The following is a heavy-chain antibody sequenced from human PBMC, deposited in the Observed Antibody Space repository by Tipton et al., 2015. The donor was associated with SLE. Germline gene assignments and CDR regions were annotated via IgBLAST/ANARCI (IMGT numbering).Heavy chain of an antibody. D-gene: IGHD5-18*01. CDR2: IFYSGGT. J-gene: IGHJ6*02. CDR1: GGSISSDY. Sequence: TLSLTCTVSGGSISSDYWTWIRQPPGKGLEWIGSIFYSGGTTYNPSLKSRVTMSVDTPKNQFSLKLTSVTAADTAVYYCARISVDTTMAQRVDYGMDVWGQGTTVTVSS. V-gene: IGHV4-59*01. CDR3: ARISVDTTMAQRVDYGMDV.